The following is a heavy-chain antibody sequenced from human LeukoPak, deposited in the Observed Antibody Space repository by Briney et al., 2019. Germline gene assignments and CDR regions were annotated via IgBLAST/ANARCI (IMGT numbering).Heavy chain of an antibody. J-gene: IGHJ4*02. Sequence: SETLSLTCAVYGGSFSGYYWSWIRQPPGKGLEWIGEINHSGSTNYNPSLKSRVTISVDTSKNQFSLKLSSVTAADTAVHYCAGLGFGELLYPGWGQGTLVTVSS. CDR1: GGSFSGYY. CDR2: INHSGST. V-gene: IGHV4-34*01. CDR3: AGLGFGELLYPG. D-gene: IGHD3-10*01.